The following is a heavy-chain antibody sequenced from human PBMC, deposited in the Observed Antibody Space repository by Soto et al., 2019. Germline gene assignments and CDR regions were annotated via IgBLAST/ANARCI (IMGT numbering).Heavy chain of an antibody. CDR2: INHSRST. CDR3: ARKSTESSNLDY. V-gene: IGHV4-34*01. J-gene: IGHJ4*02. CDR1: GGSFSGYY. D-gene: IGHD4-4*01. Sequence: SETLSLTCAVYGGSFSGYYWSWIRQPPGKGLEWIGEINHSRSTNYNPSLKSRVTISVDTSKNQFSLKLSSVTAADTAVYYCARKSTESSNLDYWGQGTLVTVSS.